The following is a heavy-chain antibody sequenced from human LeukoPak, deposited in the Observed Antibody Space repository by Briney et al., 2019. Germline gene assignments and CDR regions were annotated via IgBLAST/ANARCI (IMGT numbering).Heavy chain of an antibody. CDR2: IHYSGRT. Sequence: SETLSLTCTVSGGSISSSSYYWGWIRQPPGKGLEWIGSIHYSGRTYYNPSLKSRVTISVDTSKNQFSLKLSFVIAADTAVYYRASVDYDTGGPDYWGQGTLVTVSS. CDR3: ASVDYDTGGPDY. V-gene: IGHV4-39*07. J-gene: IGHJ4*02. CDR1: GGSISSSSYY. D-gene: IGHD3-22*01.